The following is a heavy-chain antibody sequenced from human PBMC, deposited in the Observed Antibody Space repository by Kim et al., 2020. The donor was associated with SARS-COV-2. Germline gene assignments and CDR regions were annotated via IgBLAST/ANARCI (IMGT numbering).Heavy chain of an antibody. D-gene: IGHD5-18*01. Sequence: SETLSLTCTVSGGSISSSSYYWGWIRQPPGKGLEWIGSIYYSGSTYYNPSLKSRVTISVDTSKNQFSLKLSSVTAADTAVYYCARQTYGYSYGYGGLDYWGQGTLVTVSS. V-gene: IGHV4-39*01. J-gene: IGHJ4*02. CDR1: GGSISSSSYY. CDR3: ARQTYGYSYGYGGLDY. CDR2: IYYSGST.